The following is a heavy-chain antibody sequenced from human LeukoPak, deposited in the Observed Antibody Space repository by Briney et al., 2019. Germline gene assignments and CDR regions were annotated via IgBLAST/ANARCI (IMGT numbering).Heavy chain of an antibody. J-gene: IGHJ3*02. CDR3: ASAVTGAFDI. CDR2: INPNSGGT. V-gene: IGHV1-2*02. CDR1: AYTFTGYY. Sequence: VASVKVSCKASAYTFTGYYMHWVRQAPGQGLEWVGWINPNSGGTNYAQTFQGRVTTTRDTSINTAYMELSRLRSDDTAVYYCASAVTGAFDIWGQGTMVTVSS. D-gene: IGHD4-17*01.